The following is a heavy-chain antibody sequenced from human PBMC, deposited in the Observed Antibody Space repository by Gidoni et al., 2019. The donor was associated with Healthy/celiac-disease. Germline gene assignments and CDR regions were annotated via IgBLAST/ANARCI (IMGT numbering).Heavy chain of an antibody. CDR1: GGSISSRSYY. V-gene: IGHV4-39*01. CDR2: IYYRGST. Sequence: QLQLQASGPGLVKPSETLSLTCTVSGGSISSRSYYWGWIRQPPGKGLEWIGSIYYRGSTYYNPSLKSRVTISVDTSKNQFSLKLSSVTAADTAVYYCARRGSSWQREYYFDYWGQGTLVTVSS. D-gene: IGHD6-13*01. CDR3: ARRGSSWQREYYFDY. J-gene: IGHJ4*02.